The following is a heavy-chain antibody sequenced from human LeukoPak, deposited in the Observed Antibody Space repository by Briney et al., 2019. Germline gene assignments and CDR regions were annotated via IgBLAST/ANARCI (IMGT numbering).Heavy chain of an antibody. CDR2: IYYSGST. D-gene: IGHD6-6*01. V-gene: IGHV4-39*01. J-gene: IGHJ4*02. Sequence: SETLSLTCTVSGGSISSNIHYWGWIRQPPGTGLEWIGSIYYSGSTYYNPSLKSRVTISVDTSKNQFSLKLSSVTAADTAVYYCARRGSSSSTLDYYFDYWGQGTLVTVSS. CDR3: ARRGSSSSTLDYYFDY. CDR1: GGSISSNIHY.